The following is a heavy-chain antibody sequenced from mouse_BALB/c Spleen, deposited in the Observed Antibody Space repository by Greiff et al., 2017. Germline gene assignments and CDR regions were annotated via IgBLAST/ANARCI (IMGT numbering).Heavy chain of an antibody. V-gene: IGHV2-9*02. J-gene: IGHJ1*01. Sequence: QVQLQQSGPGLVAPSQSLSITCTVSGFSLTSYGVHWVRQPPGKGLEWLGVIWAGGSTNYNSALMSRLSISKDNSKSQVFLKMNSLQTDDTAMYYCARDPEKDDGSSYWYFDVWGAGTTVTVSS. CDR3: ARDPEKDDGSSYWYFDV. CDR2: IWAGGST. CDR1: GFSLTSYG. D-gene: IGHD1-1*01.